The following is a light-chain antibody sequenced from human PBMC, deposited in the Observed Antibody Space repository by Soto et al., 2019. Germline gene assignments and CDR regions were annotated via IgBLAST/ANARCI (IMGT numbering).Light chain of an antibody. J-gene: IGLJ1*01. CDR1: SSDVGGYDY. V-gene: IGLV2-14*01. Sequence: QSVPTQPASVSGSPGQSITISCTGTSSDVGGYDYVSWYQQHPGKAPRLMIYKASNRPSGVSHRFSGSRSGNTASLTISGLQAEDEADYYCSSYTSGSTLYVFGTGTKVTV. CDR2: KAS. CDR3: SSYTSGSTLYV.